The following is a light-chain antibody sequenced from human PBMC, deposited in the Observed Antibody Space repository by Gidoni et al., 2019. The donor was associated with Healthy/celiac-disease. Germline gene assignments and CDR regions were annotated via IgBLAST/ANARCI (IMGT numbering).Light chain of an antibody. CDR3: QQYNNWSGT. CDR1: QSVSSN. CDR2: GAS. J-gene: IGKJ1*01. V-gene: IGKV3-15*01. Sequence: EIVMTQSPATLSVSPGERATLSCRASQSVSSNLAWYQQKHGQAPRLLIYGASTRATGIPARFSGSGSGTEFTLTISSLQSEDFAVYYCQQYNNWSGTFGQXTKVEIK.